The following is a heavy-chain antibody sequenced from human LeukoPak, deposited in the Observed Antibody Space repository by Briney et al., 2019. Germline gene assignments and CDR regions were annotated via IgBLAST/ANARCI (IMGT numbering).Heavy chain of an antibody. V-gene: IGHV4-31*01. J-gene: IGHJ4*02. Sequence: SETLSLTCTVSGGSISSGGYYWSWIRQHPGKGLEWFGYIYYSGNTYYTPSLKSQVTIAVDTSKNQCSLELSSVTAADTAVYDCAMEHSSDWSRGDYWGQGTLVTVSS. CDR3: AMEHSSDWSRGDY. CDR2: IYYSGNT. CDR1: GGSISSGGYY. D-gene: IGHD6-19*01.